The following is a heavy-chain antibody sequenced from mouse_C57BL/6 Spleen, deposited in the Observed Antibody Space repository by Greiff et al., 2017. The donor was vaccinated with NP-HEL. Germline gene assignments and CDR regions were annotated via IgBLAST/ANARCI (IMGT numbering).Heavy chain of an antibody. CDR3: ARHSYDYSWFAY. D-gene: IGHD2-4*01. CDR2: ISNGGGST. V-gene: IGHV5-12*01. J-gene: IGHJ3*01. CDR1: GFTFSDYY. Sequence: EVNLVESVGGLVQPGGSLKLSCAASGFTFSDYYMYWVRQTPEKRLEWVAYISNGGGSTYYPDTVKGRFTISRDNAKNTLYLQMSRLKSEDTAMYYCARHSYDYSWFAYWGQGTLVTVSA.